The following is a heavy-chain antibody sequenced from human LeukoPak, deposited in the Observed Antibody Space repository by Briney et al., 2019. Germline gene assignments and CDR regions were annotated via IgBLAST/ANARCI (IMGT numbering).Heavy chain of an antibody. J-gene: IGHJ4*02. D-gene: IGHD6-19*01. CDR3: ARTIREQWLTIDY. Sequence: GGSLRLSCAASGFTFSNYWMNWVGQAPGKGLEWVANIKQDGSAKYYVDSVKGRFTISRDNAKNSLYLQMNSLGAEDTTVYYCARTIREQWLTIDYWGQGTLVTFSS. V-gene: IGHV3-7*04. CDR2: IKQDGSAK. CDR1: GFTFSNYW.